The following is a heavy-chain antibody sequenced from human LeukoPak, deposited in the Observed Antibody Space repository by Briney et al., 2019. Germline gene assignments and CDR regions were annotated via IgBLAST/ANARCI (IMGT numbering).Heavy chain of an antibody. CDR2: IRNDGSND. J-gene: IGHJ5*02. D-gene: IGHD6-13*01. Sequence: GGSLRLSCAASGFTFSDFGMHWVRQAPGKGLEWVAFIRNDGSNDYYPDSVKVRFTISRDNSRTTLYLQMHSLRIEDTAVYYCVKGGSSSHNWFDPWGQGILVTVSS. CDR3: VKGGSSSHNWFDP. V-gene: IGHV3-30*02. CDR1: GFTFSDFG.